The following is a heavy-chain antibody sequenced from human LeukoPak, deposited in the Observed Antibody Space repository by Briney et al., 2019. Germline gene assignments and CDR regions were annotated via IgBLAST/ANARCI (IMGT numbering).Heavy chain of an antibody. CDR1: GYTFTSYG. D-gene: IGHD6-19*01. V-gene: IGHV1-18*01. CDR3: ARASSGWYEEDYFDY. CDR2: ISAYNGNT. Sequence: ASVKVSCKASGYTFTSYGISWVRQAPGQGLEWMGWISAYNGNTNYAQKLQGRVTMTTDTSTSTAYMELRSPRSDDTAVYYCARASSGWYEEDYFDYWGQGTLVTVSS. J-gene: IGHJ4*02.